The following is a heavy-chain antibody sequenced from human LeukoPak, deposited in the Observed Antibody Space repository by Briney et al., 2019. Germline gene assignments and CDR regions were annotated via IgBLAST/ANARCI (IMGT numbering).Heavy chain of an antibody. Sequence: GGSLRLSCAASGFTLSSHWMSWVRQAPGKGLEWVANIKQDGSEKYYVDSVKGRFTISRDNAKNSLYLQMNSLRAEDTALYYCAKDIEGGMTAFDYWGQGTLVTVSS. CDR3: AKDIEGGMTAFDY. D-gene: IGHD1-26*01. V-gene: IGHV3-7*03. J-gene: IGHJ4*02. CDR1: GFTLSSHW. CDR2: IKQDGSEK.